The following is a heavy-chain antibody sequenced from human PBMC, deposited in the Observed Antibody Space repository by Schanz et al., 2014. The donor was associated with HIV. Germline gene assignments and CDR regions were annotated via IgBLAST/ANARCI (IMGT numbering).Heavy chain of an antibody. CDR1: EGTFSSYA. V-gene: IGHV1-69*01. D-gene: IGHD3-3*01. CDR2: IIPVFGKA. J-gene: IGHJ4*02. CDR3: ARGWTGYYTSFDY. Sequence: QVQLVQSGAEVKKPGSSVKVSCKASEGTFSSYAISWVRQAPGQGLEWMGGIIPVFGKANYAQKFEDRITITADESTTTVYMELSSLRSEDTAVYYCARGWTGYYTSFDYWGQGTLVTVSS.